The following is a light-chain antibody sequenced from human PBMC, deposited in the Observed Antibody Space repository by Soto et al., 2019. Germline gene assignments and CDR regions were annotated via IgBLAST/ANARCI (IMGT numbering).Light chain of an antibody. CDR2: DAS. CDR3: QQHHSYPAL. V-gene: IGKV1-16*01. Sequence: DIQMTQSPSSLSASVGDRVTITCRASQGISSFLAWFQQKPGKAPTSLIYDASTLQSGVSSRFSGSGSETPFTLTISSLQPEDFATYSWQQHHSYPALVGQGTKVEIK. CDR1: QGISSF. J-gene: IGKJ1*01.